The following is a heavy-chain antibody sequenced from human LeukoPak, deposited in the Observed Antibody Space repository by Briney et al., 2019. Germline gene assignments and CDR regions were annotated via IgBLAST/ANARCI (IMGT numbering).Heavy chain of an antibody. Sequence: GASVKVSCKASGYTFTSYGISWVRQAPGQGLEWMGWISASNGNTNYAQKLQGRVTMTTDTSTSTAYMELRSLRSDDTAVYYCAVYGSGKYSRWFDPWGQGTLVTVSS. CDR2: ISASNGNT. J-gene: IGHJ5*02. D-gene: IGHD3-10*01. V-gene: IGHV1-18*01. CDR3: AVYGSGKYSRWFDP. CDR1: GYTFTSYG.